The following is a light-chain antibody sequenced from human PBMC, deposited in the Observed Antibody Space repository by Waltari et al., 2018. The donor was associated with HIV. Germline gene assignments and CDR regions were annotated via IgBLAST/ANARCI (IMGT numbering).Light chain of an antibody. V-gene: IGKV3-20*01. Sequence: IVLTQSPGTLSLSPGERATLSCWASKSVYNSYLAWYQQKPGQAPRLLIYDASIRATGIPDRFSGSASGTDFTLTISRLEPEDFAVYYCQQYVSSPYTFGPGTTVDIK. CDR2: DAS. J-gene: IGKJ3*01. CDR1: KSVYNSY. CDR3: QQYVSSPYT.